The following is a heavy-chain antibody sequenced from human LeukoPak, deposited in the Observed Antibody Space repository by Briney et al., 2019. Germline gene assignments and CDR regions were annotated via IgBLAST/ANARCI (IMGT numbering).Heavy chain of an antibody. CDR1: GFTFSSYA. CDR3: VKDLGERRYSSGWATFDY. D-gene: IGHD6-19*01. J-gene: IGHJ4*02. V-gene: IGHV3-64D*06. CDR2: ISSNGGST. Sequence: PGGSLRLSCSASGFTFSSYAMHWVRQAPGKGLEYVSAISSNGGSTYYADSVKGRFTISRDNSKNTLYLQMSSLRPEDTAVYYCVKDLGERRYSSGWATFDYWGQGTLVTVSS.